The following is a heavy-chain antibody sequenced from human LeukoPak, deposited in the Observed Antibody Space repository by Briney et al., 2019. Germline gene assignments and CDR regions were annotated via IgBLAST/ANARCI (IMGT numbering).Heavy chain of an antibody. Sequence: GGSLRLSCSASGFTFSSYAKHWVRQAPGKGLEYVSAISSNGGSTYYADSVKGRFTISRDNSKNTLYLQMSSLRAEDTAVYYCVKDTYGSGSYYNPGGYFDYWGQGTLVTVSS. CDR3: VKDTYGSGSYYNPGGYFDY. CDR1: GFTFSSYA. V-gene: IGHV3-64D*06. D-gene: IGHD3-10*01. J-gene: IGHJ4*02. CDR2: ISSNGGST.